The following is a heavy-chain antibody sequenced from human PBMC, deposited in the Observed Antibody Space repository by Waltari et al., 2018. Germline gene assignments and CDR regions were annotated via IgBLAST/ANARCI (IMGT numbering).Heavy chain of an antibody. V-gene: IGHV3-9*01. Sequence: EVQLMESGGGLVQPGRSLRLSCAGSRFTFDGYAMDWVRQVPGRAMEWVSGIDWRSGRIAYAESVKGRFISSRDDARNSLNLQMNTLRVDDTAVYYCTKDLLPGGADVWGRGTTVTVSS. J-gene: IGHJ6*02. CDR2: IDWRSGRI. CDR1: RFTFDGYA. D-gene: IGHD2-15*01. CDR3: TKDLLPGGADV.